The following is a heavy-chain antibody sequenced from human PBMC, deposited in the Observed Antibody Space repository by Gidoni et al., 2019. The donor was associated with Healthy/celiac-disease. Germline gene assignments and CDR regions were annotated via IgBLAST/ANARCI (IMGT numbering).Heavy chain of an antibody. J-gene: IGHJ4*02. V-gene: IGHV3-21*01. CDR2: SSSSSSYI. CDR3: AREAGLDSSSWYVDY. CDR1: GFTFSSYS. D-gene: IGHD6-13*01. Sequence: EVQLVESGGGLVKPGGSLRLSCAASGFTFSSYSMNWVRQAPGTGLEWVSSSSSSSSYIYYADSVKGRFTISRDNAKNALYLQMNSLRAEDTAVYYCAREAGLDSSSWYVDYWGQGTLVTVSS.